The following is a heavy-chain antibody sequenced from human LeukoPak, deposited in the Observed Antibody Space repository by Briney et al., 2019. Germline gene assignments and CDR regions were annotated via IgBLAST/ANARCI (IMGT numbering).Heavy chain of an antibody. D-gene: IGHD3-22*01. CDR3: ASITSNYYYDSSGYYWNY. CDR2: ISSSSSTI. Sequence: PGGSLRLSCAASGFTFSSYSMNWVRQAPGKGLEWVSYISSSSSTIYYADSVKGRFTISRDNAKNSLYLQMNSLRAEDTAVYYCASITSNYYYDSSGYYWNYWGQGTLVTVSS. J-gene: IGHJ4*02. V-gene: IGHV3-48*04. CDR1: GFTFSSYS.